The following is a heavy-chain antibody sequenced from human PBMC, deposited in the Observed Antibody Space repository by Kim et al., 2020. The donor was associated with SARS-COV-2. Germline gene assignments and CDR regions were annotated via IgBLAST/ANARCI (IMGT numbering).Heavy chain of an antibody. Sequence: GGSLRLSCAASGFTFSSYAMHWVRQAPGKGLEWVAVISYDGSNKYYADSVKGRFTISRDNSKNTLYLQMNSLRAEDTAVYYCARDPAYYDILPEYFQHWGQGTLVTVSP. CDR1: GFTFSSYA. CDR2: ISYDGSNK. D-gene: IGHD3-9*01. J-gene: IGHJ1*01. CDR3: ARDPAYYDILPEYFQH. V-gene: IGHV3-30*04.